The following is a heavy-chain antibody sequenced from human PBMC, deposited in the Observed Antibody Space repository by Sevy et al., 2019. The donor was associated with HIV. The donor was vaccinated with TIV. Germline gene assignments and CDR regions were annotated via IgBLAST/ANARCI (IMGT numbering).Heavy chain of an antibody. CDR1: GFTFSSYE. Sequence: GGSLRLSCAASGFTFSSYEMNWVRQAPGKGLEWVSYISSSGSTIYYADSVKGRFTISRDNAKNSLYLQMNSLRAEDTAGYYCARVGYYYDSSGYFGHEARDYWGQGTLVTVSS. J-gene: IGHJ4*02. V-gene: IGHV3-48*03. D-gene: IGHD3-22*01. CDR2: ISSSGSTI. CDR3: ARVGYYYDSSGYFGHEARDY.